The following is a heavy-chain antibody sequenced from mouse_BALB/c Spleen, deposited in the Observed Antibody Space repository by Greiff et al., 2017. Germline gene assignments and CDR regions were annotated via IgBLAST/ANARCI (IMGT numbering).Heavy chain of an antibody. CDR3: ARDLHYYGSSVLAMDY. J-gene: IGHJ4*01. Sequence: VQLKESGPGLVAPSQSLSITCTVSGFSLTGYGVNWVRQPPGKGLEWLGMIWGDGSTDYNSALKSRLSISKDNSKSQVFLKMNSLQTDDTARYYCARDLHYYGSSVLAMDYWGQGTSVTVSS. D-gene: IGHD1-1*01. CDR2: IWGDGST. V-gene: IGHV2-6-7*01. CDR1: GFSLTGYG.